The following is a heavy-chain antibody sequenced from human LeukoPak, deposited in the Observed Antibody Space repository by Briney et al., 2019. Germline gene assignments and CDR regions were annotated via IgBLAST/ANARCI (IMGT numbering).Heavy chain of an antibody. D-gene: IGHD6-13*01. CDR2: INHSGSS. V-gene: IGHV4-34*01. Sequence: SETLSLTFAVYGGSFSGYYWSWIRQPPGEGVDWIGEINHSGSSNYIPSLKSRVTISVDTSKNQFSLKLSSVTAADTAVYYCARGTDSSSWYHVVHNWFDPWGQGTLVTVSS. J-gene: IGHJ5*02. CDR3: ARGTDSSSWYHVVHNWFDP. CDR1: GGSFSGYY.